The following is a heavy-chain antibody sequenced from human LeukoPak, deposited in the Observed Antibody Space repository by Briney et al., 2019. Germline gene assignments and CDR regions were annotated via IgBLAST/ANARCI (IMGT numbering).Heavy chain of an antibody. J-gene: IGHJ4*02. V-gene: IGHV4-38-2*02. D-gene: IGHD6-6*01. Sequence: SETLSLTCTVSGYSISSGYYWGWIRQPPGKGLEWIGSIYYSGSTYYNPSLKSRVTISVDTSKNQFSLKLSSVTAADTAVYYCARHAQEYSSSYYFDYWGQGTLVTVSS. CDR3: ARHAQEYSSSYYFDY. CDR2: IYYSGST. CDR1: GYSISSGYY.